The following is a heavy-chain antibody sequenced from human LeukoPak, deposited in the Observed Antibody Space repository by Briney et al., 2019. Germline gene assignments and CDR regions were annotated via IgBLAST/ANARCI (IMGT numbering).Heavy chain of an antibody. V-gene: IGHV4-59*01. J-gene: IGHJ5*02. CDR3: ARSAYYGSGSYLSSWFDP. CDR1: GDSISRYY. Sequence: PSETLSLTCTVSGDSISRYYCSWLRQPPGKGLEWMGNIYYSGSTNYNPSLKSRVTISVDTSKNQFSLKLTSLTAADTAVYYCARSAYYGSGSYLSSWFDPWGQGTLVTVSS. CDR2: IYYSGST. D-gene: IGHD3-10*01.